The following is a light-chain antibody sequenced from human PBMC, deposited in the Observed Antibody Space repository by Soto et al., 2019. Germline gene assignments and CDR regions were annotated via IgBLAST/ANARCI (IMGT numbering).Light chain of an antibody. V-gene: IGKV1-5*01. J-gene: IGKJ5*01. Sequence: DIQMTQSASTLPASVGDRVTITCRASQSISNLLACYQQKPGTAPKLLIYHASTLESGVPSRFSGSGSGTEFTLTISSLQPDDFETYFCHSRAFGQGTRLENK. CDR2: HAS. CDR1: QSISNL. CDR3: HSRA.